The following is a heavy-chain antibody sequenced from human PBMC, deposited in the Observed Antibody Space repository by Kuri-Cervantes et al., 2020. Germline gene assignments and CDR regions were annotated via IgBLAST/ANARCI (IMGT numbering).Heavy chain of an antibody. J-gene: IGHJ4*02. CDR3: AREESRATYYYDSSGLCFDY. CDR1: GYTFTGYY. Sequence: SVKVSCKASGYTFTGYYMHWVRQAPGQGLEWMGWINPNSGGTNYAQKFQGRVTMTRDTSTSTVYMELSSLRSEDTAVYYCAREESRATYYYDSSGLCFDYWGQGTLVTVSS. CDR2: INPNSGGT. V-gene: IGHV1-2*02. D-gene: IGHD3-22*01.